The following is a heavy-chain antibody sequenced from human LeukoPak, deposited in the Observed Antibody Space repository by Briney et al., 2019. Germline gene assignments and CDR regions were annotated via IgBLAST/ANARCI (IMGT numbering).Heavy chain of an antibody. J-gene: IGHJ6*03. CDR1: GFTFSSYE. D-gene: IGHD3-22*01. V-gene: IGHV3-48*03. CDR3: ARDYRNYYDSSGRPYYYYMDV. Sequence: GGSLRLSCAASGFTFSSYEMNWVRQAPGKGLEWVSYISSSGSTIYYADSVKGRFTISRDNAKNSLYLQMNSLRAEDTAVYYCARDYRNYYDSSGRPYYYYMDVWGKGTTVTVSS. CDR2: ISSSGSTI.